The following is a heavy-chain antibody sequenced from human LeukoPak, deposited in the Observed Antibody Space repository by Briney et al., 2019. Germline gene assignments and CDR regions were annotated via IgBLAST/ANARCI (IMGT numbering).Heavy chain of an antibody. Sequence: KSGGSLRLSCAASGFTFSSYSMNWVRQASGKGLEWVSSISSSSSSIYYADSVKGRFTISRDNAKNSLYLQMNSLRAEDTAVYYCARASGDIVETATMGSYWGQGTLVTVSS. CDR1: GFTFSSYS. CDR2: ISSSSSSI. D-gene: IGHD5-18*01. V-gene: IGHV3-21*04. J-gene: IGHJ4*02. CDR3: ARASGDIVETATMGSY.